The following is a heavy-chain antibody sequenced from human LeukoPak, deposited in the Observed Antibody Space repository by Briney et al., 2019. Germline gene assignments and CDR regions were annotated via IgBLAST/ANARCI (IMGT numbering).Heavy chain of an antibody. CDR2: ISSNGGST. V-gene: IGHV3-64D*06. D-gene: IGHD6-19*01. J-gene: IGHJ4*02. CDR3: VNQISGWVY. CDR1: GFTFSSFV. Sequence: PGRSLRLSCSASGFTFSSFVMHWVRQAPGKGLEYVSLISSNGGSTYYADSVKGRFTISRDNSKNTLYLQMSSLRPEDTAVYYCVNQISGWVYWGQGTMVTVSS.